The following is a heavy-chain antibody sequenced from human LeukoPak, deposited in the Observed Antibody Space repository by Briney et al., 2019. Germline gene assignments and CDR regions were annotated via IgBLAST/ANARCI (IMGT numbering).Heavy chain of an antibody. Sequence: ASVKVSCKASGYTFTSYGISWVRQAPGQGLEWMGWISAYNGNTNYAQKLQGRVTMTTDTSTSTAYMELRSLRSDDTAVYYCARDEYYYGPGSYYSSGSFFDPWGQGTLVTVSS. J-gene: IGHJ5*02. V-gene: IGHV1-18*01. CDR2: ISAYNGNT. D-gene: IGHD3-10*01. CDR1: GYTFTSYG. CDR3: ARDEYYYGPGSYYSSGSFFDP.